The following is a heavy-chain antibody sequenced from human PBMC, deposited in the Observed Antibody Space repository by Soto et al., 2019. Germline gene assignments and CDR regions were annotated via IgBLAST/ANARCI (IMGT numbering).Heavy chain of an antibody. V-gene: IGHV4-4*02. J-gene: IGHJ6*02. CDR3: AIRQSFDFWSYSPSSHHALDV. Sequence: QVQLQESGPGLVKPSGTLSPTCAVSGGSISSDNWWTWVRQPPGKELEWIGEVFPRGGTNYNPSLKSRVSLSVEKSNNYFSLTLDSVTSADTAAYYFAIRQSFDFWSYSPSSHHALDVWGRGTTVTVSS. CDR1: GGSISSDNW. CDR2: VFPRGGT. D-gene: IGHD3-3*01.